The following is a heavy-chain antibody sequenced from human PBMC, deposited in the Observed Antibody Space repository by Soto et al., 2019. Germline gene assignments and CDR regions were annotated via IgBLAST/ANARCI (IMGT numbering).Heavy chain of an antibody. V-gene: IGHV1-18*01. CDR3: ARDRLPVYDFWSGYSPYYYYGMDG. CDR2: ISAYNGNT. J-gene: IGHJ6*02. Sequence: GASVKVSCKASGYTFTSYGISWVRQAPGQGLEWMGWISAYNGNTNYAQKLQGRVTMTTDTSTSTAYMELRSLRSDDTAVYYCARDRLPVYDFWSGYSPYYYYGMDGWGQGTTVTVSS. CDR1: GYTFTSYG. D-gene: IGHD3-3*01.